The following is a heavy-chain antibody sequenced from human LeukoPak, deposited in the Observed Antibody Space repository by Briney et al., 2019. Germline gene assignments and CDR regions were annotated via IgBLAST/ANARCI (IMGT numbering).Heavy chain of an antibody. CDR1: GGSFSGYY. V-gene: IGHV4-34*01. Sequence: SETLSLTCAVYGGSFSGYYWNWIRQPPGKGLEWIGEIYHSESTNYNPSLKSRVTISVDTSKNQFSLKLSSVTAADTAVYYCARDRDRVGATQVLDYWGQGTLVTVSS. CDR3: ARDRDRVGATQVLDY. J-gene: IGHJ4*02. CDR2: IYHSEST. D-gene: IGHD1-26*01.